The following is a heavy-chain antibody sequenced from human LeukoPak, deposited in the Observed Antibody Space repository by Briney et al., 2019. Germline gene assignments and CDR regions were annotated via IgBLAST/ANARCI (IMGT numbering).Heavy chain of an antibody. Sequence: GGSLRLSCAASGFTFNTYTMSWVRQAPGKGLEWVSTISSSSSTISYADSVKGRFTISRDNAKNSLDLQMNSLRDEDTAVYYCARGSHFLDYWGQGTLATVSS. V-gene: IGHV3-48*02. CDR3: ARGSHFLDY. CDR1: GFTFNTYT. D-gene: IGHD2/OR15-2a*01. J-gene: IGHJ4*02. CDR2: ISSSSSTI.